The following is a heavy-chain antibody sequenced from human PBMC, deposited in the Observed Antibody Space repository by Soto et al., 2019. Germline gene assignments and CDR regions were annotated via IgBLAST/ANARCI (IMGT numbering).Heavy chain of an antibody. CDR3: ARHRRGYNSPPSPLDAFDI. V-gene: IGHV5-51*01. Sequence: PGEALNISCEGSGNSFTNYLIVWLRQMPGKGLEWMGIIYPGDSDTRYSPSFQGQVTISADKSISTAYLQWSSLKASDTAMYYCARHRRGYNSPPSPLDAFDIWGQGTMVTVSS. J-gene: IGHJ3*02. D-gene: IGHD6-13*01. CDR1: GNSFTNYL. CDR2: IYPGDSDT.